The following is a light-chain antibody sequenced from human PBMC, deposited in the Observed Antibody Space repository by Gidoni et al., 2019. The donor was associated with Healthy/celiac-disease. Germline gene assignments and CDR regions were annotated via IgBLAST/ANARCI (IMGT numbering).Light chain of an antibody. J-gene: IGLJ2*01. CDR1: KLGDKY. CDR2: QDS. CDR3: QAWDSSTVV. Sequence: YELTQPPSVSVSPGQTASITCSGDKLGDKYACWYQQKPGQSPVLVIYQDSKRPSGIPERFSGSNSGNTATLTISGTQAMDEADYYCQAWDSSTVVFGGGTKLTVL. V-gene: IGLV3-1*01.